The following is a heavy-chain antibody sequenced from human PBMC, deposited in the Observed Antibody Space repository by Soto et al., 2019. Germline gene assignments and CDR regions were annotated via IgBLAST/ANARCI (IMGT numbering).Heavy chain of an antibody. CDR2: ISPYNDDT. V-gene: IGHV1-18*01. Sequence: QAQLVQSGVEVKKPGASVKVSCKASGYTFSSYGINWVRQAPGQGLEWLGWISPYNDDTKYAQMLQGRVTMTTDTSRRTAYMALRSLRSDDTAVYFCARGGYYVSSGSRNYHYYGMDVWGQGTTVTVSS. CDR3: ARGGYYVSSGSRNYHYYGMDV. D-gene: IGHD3-22*01. J-gene: IGHJ6*02. CDR1: GYTFSSYG.